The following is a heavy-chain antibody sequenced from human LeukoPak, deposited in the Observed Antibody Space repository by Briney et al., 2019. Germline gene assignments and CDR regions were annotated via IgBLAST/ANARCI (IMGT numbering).Heavy chain of an antibody. V-gene: IGHV1-2*02. CDR3: ARDTPDEVVAATHGSNY. CDR2: INPDSGGT. CDR1: GYTFTGYY. D-gene: IGHD2-15*01. J-gene: IGHJ4*02. Sequence: ASVKVSCKASGYTFTGYYMHWVRQAPGQGLEWMGWINPDSGGTNYAQKFQGRVTMTRDTSISTAYMVLSRLRSDDTAVYYCARDTPDEVVAATHGSNYWGQGTLVTVSS.